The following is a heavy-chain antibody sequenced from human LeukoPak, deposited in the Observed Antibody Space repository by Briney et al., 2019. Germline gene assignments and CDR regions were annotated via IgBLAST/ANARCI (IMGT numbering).Heavy chain of an antibody. CDR2: INSDGSST. J-gene: IGHJ5*02. CDR3: AKDPQNYYDSSGSYFLGMFDP. D-gene: IGHD3-22*01. V-gene: IGHV3-74*01. CDR1: GFTFSSYW. Sequence: GGSLRLSCAASGFTFSSYWMHWVRQAPGKGLVWVSRINSDGSSTSYADSVKGRFTISRDNSKNTLYLQMNSLRAEDTAVYYCAKDPQNYYDSSGSYFLGMFDPWGQGTLVTVSS.